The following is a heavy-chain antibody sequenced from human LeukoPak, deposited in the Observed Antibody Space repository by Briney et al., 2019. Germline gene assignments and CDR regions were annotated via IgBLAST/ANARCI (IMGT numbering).Heavy chain of an antibody. CDR3: VRDQFFSFDY. Sequence: GSLRLSCAASGFTFSTYSMNWVRQAPGKGLEWVSYISGTSSLIYYADSVKGRFTMSRDNAKNSLYLQMNSLRDEDTAVYYCVRDQFFSFDYWGQGTLVTVSS. CDR1: GFTFSTYS. D-gene: IGHD3-3*01. V-gene: IGHV3-48*02. CDR2: ISGTSSLI. J-gene: IGHJ4*02.